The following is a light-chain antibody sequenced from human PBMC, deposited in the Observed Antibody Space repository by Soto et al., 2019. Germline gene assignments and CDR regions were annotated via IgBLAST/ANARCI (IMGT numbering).Light chain of an antibody. CDR1: SSDVGGYNY. CDR3: CSYAGSYTFV. Sequence: QSALTQPRSVSGSPGQSVTLSCTGTSSDVGGYNYVYWYQQHPGKAPKLMIYDVITRPSGVPDRFSGSKSGNTASLTISGLQAEDEADYYCCSYAGSYTFVFGTGTQLTVL. V-gene: IGLV2-11*01. J-gene: IGLJ1*01. CDR2: DVI.